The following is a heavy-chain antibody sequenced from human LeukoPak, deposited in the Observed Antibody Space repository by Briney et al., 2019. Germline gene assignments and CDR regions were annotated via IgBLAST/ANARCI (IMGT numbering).Heavy chain of an antibody. CDR3: ARDVITGCSTSWRNWFDP. Sequence: ASVKVSCKASGGTFSSYAISWVRQAPGQGLEWMGRIIPILGIANYAQKFQGRVTITADKSTSTAYMELSSLRSEDTAVYYCARDVITGCSTSWRNWFDPWGQGTLVTVSS. V-gene: IGHV1-69*04. J-gene: IGHJ5*02. D-gene: IGHD2-2*01. CDR1: GGTFSSYA. CDR2: IIPILGIA.